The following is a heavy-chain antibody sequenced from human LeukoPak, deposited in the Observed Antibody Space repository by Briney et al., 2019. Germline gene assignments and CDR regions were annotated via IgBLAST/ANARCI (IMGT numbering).Heavy chain of an antibody. D-gene: IGHD6-19*01. V-gene: IGHV1-2*02. J-gene: IGHJ4*02. CDR2: INLNSGGT. CDR3: ARDSISLSGLQFDY. CDR1: GYTFIDYY. Sequence: ASVKVPCKAYGYTFIDYYMHWVRQAPGQGLEWMGWINLNSGGTNYAEKFQGRITMTRDTSISTCYMELSSLRSDDTAVYFCARDSISLSGLQFDYWGQGTLVTVSS.